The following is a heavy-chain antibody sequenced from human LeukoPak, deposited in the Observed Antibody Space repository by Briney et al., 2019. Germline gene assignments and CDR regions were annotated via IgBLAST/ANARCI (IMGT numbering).Heavy chain of an antibody. CDR1: GFTFSDYG. CDR2: IAKDGRDK. Sequence: GGSLRLSCAASGFTFSDYGMHWVRQAPGKGREWVAVIAKDGRDKKYADSVRGRFTISRDNSKNPVYMPMTRLRAEDTAVFYCVKDMKIKAAGYYFDYWGQGTLVTVSS. D-gene: IGHD6-13*01. CDR3: VKDMKIKAAGYYFDY. J-gene: IGHJ4*02. V-gene: IGHV3-30*18.